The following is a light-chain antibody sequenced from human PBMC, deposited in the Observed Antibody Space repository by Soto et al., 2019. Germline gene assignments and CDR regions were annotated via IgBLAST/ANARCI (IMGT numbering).Light chain of an antibody. Sequence: QSALTQPATVSGSPGQSITISCTGTSSDVGSYNLVSWYQQNPGKVPKLVIYEATKRPSGVSDRFSGSKSGNTASLTISGLQADDEADYYCCSYAHDTRSGTVVFGGGPKVTVL. CDR2: EAT. CDR3: CSYAHDTRSGTVV. J-gene: IGLJ2*01. V-gene: IGLV2-23*01. CDR1: SSDVGSYNL.